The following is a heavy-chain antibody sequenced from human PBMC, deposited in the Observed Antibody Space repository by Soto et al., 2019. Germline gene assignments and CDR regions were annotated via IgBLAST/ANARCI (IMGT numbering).Heavy chain of an antibody. CDR2: ISGSGGST. Sequence: GGSLRLSCAASGFTFSSYAMSWVRQAPGKGLEWVSAISGSGGSTYYADSVKGRFTISRDNSKNTLYLQMNSLRAEDTAVYYCAKGVYCSSTSCPQAKYYYYYYMDVWGKGTTVTVSS. V-gene: IGHV3-23*01. CDR1: GFTFSSYA. J-gene: IGHJ6*03. CDR3: AKGVYCSSTSCPQAKYYYYYYMDV. D-gene: IGHD2-2*01.